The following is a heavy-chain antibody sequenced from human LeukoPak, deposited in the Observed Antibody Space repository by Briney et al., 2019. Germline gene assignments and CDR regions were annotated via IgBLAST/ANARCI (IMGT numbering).Heavy chain of an antibody. CDR3: ARLLAAVDAFDI. V-gene: IGHV4-39*01. Sequence: PSETLSLTCTVSGGSISSTSYYWVWIRQPPGKGLEWIGNIYYSGSTYYNPSLKSRVAISVDTSKNQFSLKLSSVTAADTAVYYCARLLAAVDAFDIWGQGTMVTVSS. D-gene: IGHD6-13*01. J-gene: IGHJ3*02. CDR1: GGSISSTSYY. CDR2: IYYSGST.